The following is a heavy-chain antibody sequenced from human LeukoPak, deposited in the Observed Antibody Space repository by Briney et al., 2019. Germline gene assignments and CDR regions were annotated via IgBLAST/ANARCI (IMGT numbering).Heavy chain of an antibody. J-gene: IGHJ4*02. V-gene: IGHV4-59*01. CDR3: ARVHSYYFDY. CDR1: DDSISIYY. CDR2: IDHTGST. Sequence: SETLSLTCSVSDDSISIYYWSWIRQPPGKGLEWIGYIDHTGSTNYNPSLNSRVTISRDTSKNHFSLELSSVTAADTAVYFCARVHSYYFDYWGQGTLVTVSS.